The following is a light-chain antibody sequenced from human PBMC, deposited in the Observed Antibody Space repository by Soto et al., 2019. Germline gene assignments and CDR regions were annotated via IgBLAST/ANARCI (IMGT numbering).Light chain of an antibody. J-gene: IGLJ1*01. CDR3: SSYTSSSSYV. CDR1: SSDVGAYNY. V-gene: IGLV2-14*01. CDR2: EVS. Sequence: QSVLTQPASVSGSPGQSITISCTGISSDVGAYNYVSWYQQHPGKAPKLMIYEVSNRPSGVSNRFSGSKSGNTASLTIFGLQAEDEADYYCSSYTSSSSYVFGTGTKVTVL.